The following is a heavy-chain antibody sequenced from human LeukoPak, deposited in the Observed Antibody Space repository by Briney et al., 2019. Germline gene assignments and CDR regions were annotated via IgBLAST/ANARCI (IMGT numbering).Heavy chain of an antibody. V-gene: IGHV4-38-2*01. Sequence: SETLSLTCAVSGYSISSGYYWGWFRQPPGKGLEWIGGMYHSGSTYYNPSLKSRVTISVDTSKNQFSLKLSSVTAADTAVYYCARVYCSSTSCYAPYFDYWGQGTLVTVSS. CDR2: MYHSGST. CDR1: GYSISSGYY. CDR3: ARVYCSSTSCYAPYFDY. D-gene: IGHD2-2*01. J-gene: IGHJ4*02.